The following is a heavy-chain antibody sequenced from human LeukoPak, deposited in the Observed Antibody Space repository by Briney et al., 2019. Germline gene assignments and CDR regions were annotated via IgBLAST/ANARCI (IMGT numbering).Heavy chain of an antibody. Sequence: GGSLRLSCAASGFTFSDYYMSWIRQAPGKGLEWVSYISSSSSYTNYADSVKGRFTISRDNAKNSLYLQMNSLRAEDTAVYYCTRGGIMVRGVKLGMDVWGQGTTVTVSS. J-gene: IGHJ6*02. CDR3: TRGGIMVRGVKLGMDV. CDR2: ISSSSSYT. CDR1: GFTFSDYY. V-gene: IGHV3-11*03. D-gene: IGHD3-10*01.